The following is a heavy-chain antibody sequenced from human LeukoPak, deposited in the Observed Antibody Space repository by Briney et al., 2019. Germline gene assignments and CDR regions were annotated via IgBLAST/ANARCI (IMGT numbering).Heavy chain of an antibody. V-gene: IGHV4-59*01. CDR1: GGSISSYY. D-gene: IGHD2-21*02. CDR2: IYYSGST. Sequence: SETLSLTCTVSGGSISSYYWSWIRQPPGKGLEWIGYIYYSGSTNYNPSLKSRVTISVDTSKNQFSLKLSSVTAADTAVYYCARLPYCGGDCYSVNYYYYYGMDVWGQGTTVTASS. J-gene: IGHJ6*02. CDR3: ARLPYCGGDCYSVNYYYYYGMDV.